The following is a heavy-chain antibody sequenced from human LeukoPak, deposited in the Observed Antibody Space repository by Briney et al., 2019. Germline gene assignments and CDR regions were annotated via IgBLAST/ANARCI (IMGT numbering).Heavy chain of an antibody. V-gene: IGHV4-59*12. J-gene: IGHJ5*02. CDR3: ARAGALLHYYDSSALITQYNWFDP. Sequence: PSETLSLTCTVSGGSITNYYWSWIRQPPGKVLEWIGFSYYNGNTNYNPSLKSRVTISVDTSKNQFSLKLSSVTAADTAVYYCARAGALLHYYDSSALITQYNWFDPWGQGTLVTVSS. CDR2: SYYNGNT. CDR1: GGSITNYY. D-gene: IGHD3-22*01.